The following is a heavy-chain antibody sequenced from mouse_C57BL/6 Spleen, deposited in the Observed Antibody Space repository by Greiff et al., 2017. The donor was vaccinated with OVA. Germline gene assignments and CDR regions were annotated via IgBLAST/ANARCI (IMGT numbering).Heavy chain of an antibody. J-gene: IGHJ4*01. Sequence: VQLQQPGAELVRPGSSVKLSCKASGYTFTSYWMHWVKQRPIQGLEWIGNIDPSDSETHYNQKFKDKATLTVDKSSSTAYMQLSSLTSEDSAVYYCARRPYYGSSPHAMDYWGQGTSVTVSS. V-gene: IGHV1-52*01. CDR3: ARRPYYGSSPHAMDY. CDR2: IDPSDSET. D-gene: IGHD1-1*01. CDR1: GYTFTSYW.